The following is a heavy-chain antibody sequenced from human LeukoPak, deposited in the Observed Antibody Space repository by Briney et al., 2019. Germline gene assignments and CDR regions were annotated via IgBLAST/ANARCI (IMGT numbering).Heavy chain of an antibody. CDR3: ARDSTVYYYDSSGYPDY. CDR1: GYTFTSYY. Sequence: GASVKVSCKASGYTFTSYYMNWVRQAPGQGLEWMGIINPSGGTTSYAQKFQGRVTMTRDTSTSTVYMELSRLRSDDTAVYYCARDSTVYYYDSSGYPDYWGQGTLVTVSS. J-gene: IGHJ4*02. D-gene: IGHD3-22*01. CDR2: INPSGGTT. V-gene: IGHV1-46*01.